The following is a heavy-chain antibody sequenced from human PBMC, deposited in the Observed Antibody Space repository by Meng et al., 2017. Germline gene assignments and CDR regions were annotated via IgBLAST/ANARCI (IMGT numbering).Heavy chain of an antibody. CDR3: ARADRRVGSYGPNWFDP. V-gene: IGHV4-31*01. CDR1: GGSISSGGYY. CDR2: IYYSGST. D-gene: IGHD5-18*01. J-gene: IGHJ5*02. Sequence: QLPLQESGPGLVKPSQTLSLTCTVSGGSISSGGYYWSWIRQHPGKGLEWIGYIYYSGSTYYNPSLKSLVTISVDTSKNQFSLKLSSVTAADTAVYYCARADRRVGSYGPNWFDPWGQGTLVTVSS.